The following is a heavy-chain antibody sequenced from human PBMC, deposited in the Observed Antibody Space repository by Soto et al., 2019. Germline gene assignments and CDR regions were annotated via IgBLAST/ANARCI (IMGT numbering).Heavy chain of an antibody. V-gene: IGHV3-30*18. CDR2: ISYDGSNK. CDR1: GFTFSSYG. D-gene: IGHD2-2*01. Sequence: GGSLRLSCAASGFTFSSYGMHWVRQAPGKGLEWVAVISYDGSNKYYADSVKGRFTISRDNSKNTLYLQMNSLRAEDTAVYYCAKDPPIVVVPAAMREGDYWGQGTLVTVSS. CDR3: AKDPPIVVVPAAMREGDY. J-gene: IGHJ4*02.